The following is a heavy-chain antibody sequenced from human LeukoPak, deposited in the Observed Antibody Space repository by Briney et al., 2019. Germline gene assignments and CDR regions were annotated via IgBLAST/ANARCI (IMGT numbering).Heavy chain of an antibody. CDR2: ISTSSSYI. V-gene: IGHV3-21*01. CDR3: ARVTYYYDSSGYHFDY. D-gene: IGHD3-22*01. CDR1: GFTFSRYS. J-gene: IGHJ4*02. Sequence: GGSLRLSCAASGFTFSRYSMNWVRQAPGKGLEWVSFISTSSSYIYYGDSVKARFTISRDNAKNSLYLQMNSLRAEDTAVYYCARVTYYYDSSGYHFDYWGQGTLVTVSS.